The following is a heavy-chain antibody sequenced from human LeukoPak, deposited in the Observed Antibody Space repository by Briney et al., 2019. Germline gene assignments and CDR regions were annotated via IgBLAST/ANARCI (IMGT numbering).Heavy chain of an antibody. CDR1: GYTFTGYY. V-gene: IGHV1-2*02. CDR3: ARVRYDFWTGYYFPFDY. CDR2: INPNSGGT. D-gene: IGHD3-3*01. Sequence: ASVKVSCKASGYTFTGYYMHWVRQAPGQGLEWMGWINPNSGGTNYAQKFQGRVTMTRDTSISTAYMELSRLRSDDTAVYYCARVRYDFWTGYYFPFDYWGQGTLVTVSS. J-gene: IGHJ4*02.